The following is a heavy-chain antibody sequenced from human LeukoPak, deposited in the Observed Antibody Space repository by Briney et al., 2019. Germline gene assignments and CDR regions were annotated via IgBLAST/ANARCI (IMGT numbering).Heavy chain of an antibody. D-gene: IGHD1-26*01. J-gene: IGHJ3*02. V-gene: IGHV5-51*01. CDR2: VDPSDAST. CDR3: SRRLIISGSFDAFDI. Sequence: AEGLMISCKAAAEIFTNYYIGWLLQMPGKGLEWMVVVDPSDASTRYCPSFQGRFTISADNSISTAYLQWSSLKAADTAIYYCSRRLIISGSFDAFDIWGQGTMVTIPS. CDR1: AEIFTNYY.